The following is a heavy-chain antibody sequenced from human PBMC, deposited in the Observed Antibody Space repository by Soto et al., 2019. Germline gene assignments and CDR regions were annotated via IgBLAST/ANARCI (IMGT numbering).Heavy chain of an antibody. CDR2: IIPLFGTT. CDR1: GDTFKNCV. J-gene: IGHJ6*02. V-gene: IGHV1-69*01. Sequence: QVQVVQSGVEVRRPGSSVKVSCKASGDTFKNCVISWVRQAPGQGLEWMGGIIPLFGTTDFAQRFQCRLTITTGESTTTAYMELSRLISEDTATYYCAAELGFGKLSVVWGQGTTVIVSS. CDR3: AAELGFGKLSVV. D-gene: IGHD3-10*01.